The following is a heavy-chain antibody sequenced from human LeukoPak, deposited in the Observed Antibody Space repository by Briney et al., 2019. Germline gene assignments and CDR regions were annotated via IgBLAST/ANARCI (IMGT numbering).Heavy chain of an antibody. CDR1: GFTFSSYA. CDR2: ISGSGGST. D-gene: IGHD5-24*01. Sequence: GGSLRLSCAASGFTFSSYAMSWVRQAPGKGLEWVSAISGSGGSTYYADSVKGRFTISRDNSKNTLYLQMNSLRAEDTAMYYCARGSGYRRDGYNYVMDYWGQGTLVTVSS. CDR3: ARGSGYRRDGYNYVMDY. V-gene: IGHV3-23*01. J-gene: IGHJ4*02.